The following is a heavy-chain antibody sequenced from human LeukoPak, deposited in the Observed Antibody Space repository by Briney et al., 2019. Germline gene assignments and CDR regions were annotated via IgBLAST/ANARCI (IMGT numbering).Heavy chain of an antibody. CDR1: GFTFSSYW. Sequence: GGSLRLSCAASGFTFSSYWMSWVRQAPGKGLEWVANIKQDGSNKYYGNSVKGRFTISRDNSKNTLYLQMNSLRGGDTAVYYCARDKQWLVYGMDVWGQGTTVTVYS. CDR2: IKQDGSNK. CDR3: ARDKQWLVYGMDV. D-gene: IGHD6-19*01. V-gene: IGHV3-7*01. J-gene: IGHJ6*02.